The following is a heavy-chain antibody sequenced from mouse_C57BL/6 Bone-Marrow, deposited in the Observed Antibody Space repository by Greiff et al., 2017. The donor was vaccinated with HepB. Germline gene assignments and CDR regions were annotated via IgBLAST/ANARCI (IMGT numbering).Heavy chain of an antibody. J-gene: IGHJ1*03. CDR1: GYTFTSYW. Sequence: QVQLQQPGAELVKPGASVKLSCKASGYTFTSYWMHWVKQRPGQGLEWIGMIHPNSGSSNYNEKFKSKATLTVDKSSSTAYMQLSSLTSEDSAVYYCARGDYGSSYDCYFDVWGTGTTVTVSS. CDR3: ARGDYGSSYDCYFDV. V-gene: IGHV1-64*01. D-gene: IGHD1-1*01. CDR2: IHPNSGSS.